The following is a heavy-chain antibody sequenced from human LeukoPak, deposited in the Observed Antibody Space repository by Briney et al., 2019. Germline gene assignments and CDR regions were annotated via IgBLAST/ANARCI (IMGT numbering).Heavy chain of an antibody. CDR1: GYTFTSYY. D-gene: IGHD2-2*01. J-gene: IGHJ5*02. CDR2: INPSVGST. V-gene: IGHV1-46*01. CDR3: AREGSLEYQLLAWFDP. Sequence: ASVKVSCKASGYTFTSYYIHWVRQAPGQGLEWMGIINPSVGSTSYAQKFQGRVTMTRDMSTSTVYMELSRLRSDDTAVYYCAREGSLEYQLLAWFDPWGQGTLVTVSS.